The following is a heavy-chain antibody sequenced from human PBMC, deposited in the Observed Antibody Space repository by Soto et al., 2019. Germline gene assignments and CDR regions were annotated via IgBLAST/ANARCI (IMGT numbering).Heavy chain of an antibody. CDR2: IKQDGSAK. CDR3: ARDGPYSSGWYYYYYGMDV. V-gene: IGHV3-7*01. D-gene: IGHD6-19*01. CDR1: GFTFSSYW. Sequence: GGSLRLSCSASGFTFSSYWMSWVRQAPGKGLEWVANIKQDGSAKYYVDSVKGRFTIYRDNAKNSLYLHMNILRAEDTAVYYCARDGPYSSGWYYYYYGMDVWGQGTTVTVSS. J-gene: IGHJ6*02.